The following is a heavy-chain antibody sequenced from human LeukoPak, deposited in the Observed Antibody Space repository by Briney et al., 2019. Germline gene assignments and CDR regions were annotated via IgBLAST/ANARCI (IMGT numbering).Heavy chain of an antibody. D-gene: IGHD3-3*01. V-gene: IGHV3-7*01. Sequence: GGSLRLSCAAFGFTFSSYWMSWVRQAPGKGLEWVANIKQDGSEKYYVDSVKGRFTISRNNGKNSLYLQMNSLRAEDTAVYYCARTQYYDFWSGYYTQKKGPFDYWGQGTLVTVSS. CDR2: IKQDGSEK. CDR3: ARTQYYDFWSGYYTQKKGPFDY. J-gene: IGHJ4*02. CDR1: GFTFSSYW.